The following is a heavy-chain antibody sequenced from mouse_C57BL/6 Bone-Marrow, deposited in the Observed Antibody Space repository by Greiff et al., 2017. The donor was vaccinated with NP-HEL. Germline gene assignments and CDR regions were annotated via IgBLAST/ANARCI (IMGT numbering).Heavy chain of an antibody. CDR1: GFTFSDYG. J-gene: IGHJ4*01. V-gene: IGHV5-17*01. CDR3: ARSTVVEAMDY. D-gene: IGHD1-1*01. Sequence: EVKLMESGGGLVKPGGSLKLSCAASGFTFSDYGMHWVRQAPEKGLEWVAYISSGSSTIYYADTVKGRFTISRDNAKNTLFLQMTSLRSEDTAMYYCARSTVVEAMDYWGQGTSVTVSS. CDR2: ISSGSSTI.